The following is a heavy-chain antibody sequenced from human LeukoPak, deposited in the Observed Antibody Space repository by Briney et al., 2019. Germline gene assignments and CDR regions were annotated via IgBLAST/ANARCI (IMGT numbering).Heavy chain of an antibody. D-gene: IGHD3-9*01. CDR2: ISYDGSNK. CDR1: GFTFSSYA. V-gene: IGHV3-30*04. Sequence: GGSLRLSCAASGFTFSSYAMHWVRQAPGKGLEWVAVISYDGSNKYYADSVKGRFTISRDNSKNTLYLQMNSLRAEDTAVYYCAREEDILTGYETPVFDYWGPGTLVTVSS. J-gene: IGHJ4*02. CDR3: AREEDILTGYETPVFDY.